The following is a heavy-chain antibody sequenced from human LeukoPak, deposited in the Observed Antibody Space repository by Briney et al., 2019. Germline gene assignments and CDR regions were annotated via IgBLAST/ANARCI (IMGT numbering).Heavy chain of an antibody. CDR2: ISWNSGSI. CDR1: GFTFDDYA. V-gene: IGHV3-9*01. Sequence: GGSLRLSCAASGFTFDDYAMHWVRQAPGKGLEWVSCISWNSGSIGYADSVKGRFTISRDNAKNSLYLQMNSLRAEDTALYYCAKGTRGGDWLREYFQHWGQGTLVTVSS. CDR3: AKGTRGGDWLREYFQH. D-gene: IGHD2-21*02. J-gene: IGHJ1*01.